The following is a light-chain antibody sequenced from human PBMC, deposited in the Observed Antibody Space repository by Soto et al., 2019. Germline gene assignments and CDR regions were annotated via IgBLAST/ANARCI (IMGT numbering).Light chain of an antibody. V-gene: IGKV3-11*01. CDR3: QQRYSWPPIT. CDR1: QSVXXX. J-gene: IGKJ5*01. CDR2: DTS. Sequence: EIVLXXXPATXXXSXGDRXXXXXXXXQSVXXXLAWYQQKPGQAPRLLIYDTSNRATGVPARFSGSGSGTDFTLTISSLEPEDFAVYYCQQRYSWPPITFGQGTRLEIK.